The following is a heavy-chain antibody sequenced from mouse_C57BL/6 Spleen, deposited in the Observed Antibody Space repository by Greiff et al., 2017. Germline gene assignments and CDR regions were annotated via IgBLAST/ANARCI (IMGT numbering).Heavy chain of an antibody. V-gene: IGHV1-81*01. CDR3: ARGYYGSSYGYFDV. Sequence: VQLQQSGAELARPGASVKLSCKASGYTFTSYGISWVKQRTGQGLEWIGEIYPRSGNTYYNEKFKGKATLTADKSSSTEYMELRSLTSEDSAVYFCARGYYGSSYGYFDVWGTGTTVTVSS. CDR1: GYTFTSYG. J-gene: IGHJ1*03. D-gene: IGHD1-1*01. CDR2: IYPRSGNT.